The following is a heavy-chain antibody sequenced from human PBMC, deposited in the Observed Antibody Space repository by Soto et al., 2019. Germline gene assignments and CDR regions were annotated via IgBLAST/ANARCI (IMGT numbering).Heavy chain of an antibody. V-gene: IGHV4-34*01. CDR2: INHSGST. CDR1: GGSFSGYY. D-gene: IGHD3-22*01. Sequence: NPSETLSLTCAVYGGSFSGYYWSWIRQPPGKGLEWIGEINHSGSTNYNPSLKSRVTISVDTSKNQFSLKLSSVTAADTAVYYCARLEGDSSGYYFNYYYGMDVWGQGTTVTVSS. J-gene: IGHJ6*02. CDR3: ARLEGDSSGYYFNYYYGMDV.